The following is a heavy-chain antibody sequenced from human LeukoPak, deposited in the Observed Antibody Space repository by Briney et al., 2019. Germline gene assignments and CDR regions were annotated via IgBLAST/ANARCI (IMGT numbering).Heavy chain of an antibody. CDR3: ARDLNLGTSDSY. CDR2: ISFDGTNK. CDR1: GFTFRSYG. D-gene: IGHD3/OR15-3a*01. Sequence: VGSLRLSCAASGFTFRSYGIHWVRQAPGKGLEWVAMISFDGTNKHYADSVKGRFTISRDNSKDTLSLEMNNLRPEDTAVYYCARDLNLGTSDSYWGQGTLVTVSS. V-gene: IGHV3-30*03. J-gene: IGHJ4*02.